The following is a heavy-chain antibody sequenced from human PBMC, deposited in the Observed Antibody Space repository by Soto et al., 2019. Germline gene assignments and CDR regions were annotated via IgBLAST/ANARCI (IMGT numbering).Heavy chain of an antibody. D-gene: IGHD3-22*01. CDR1: GGTFSSYA. V-gene: IGHV1-69*13. CDR2: IIPIFGTA. Sequence: ASVKVSCKASGGTFSSYAISWVRQAPGQGLEWMGGIIPIFGTANYAQKFQGRVTITADESTSTAYMELSSLRSEDTAVYYCARVLYDSSGYSRAFDIWGQGTMVTVSS. J-gene: IGHJ3*02. CDR3: ARVLYDSSGYSRAFDI.